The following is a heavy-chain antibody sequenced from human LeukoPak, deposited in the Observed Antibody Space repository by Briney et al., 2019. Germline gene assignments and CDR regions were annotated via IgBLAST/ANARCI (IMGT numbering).Heavy chain of an antibody. V-gene: IGHV3-48*03. D-gene: IGHD6-13*01. CDR2: ISSSGSTI. CDR3: AREGPSSSSCFDY. Sequence: GGSLRLSCAASGFTFSSYEMNWVRQAPGKGLEWVSYISSSGSTIYYADSVKGRFTISRDNAKNSLYLQMNSLRVEDTAVYYCAREGPSSSSCFDYWGQGTLVTVSS. J-gene: IGHJ4*02. CDR1: GFTFSSYE.